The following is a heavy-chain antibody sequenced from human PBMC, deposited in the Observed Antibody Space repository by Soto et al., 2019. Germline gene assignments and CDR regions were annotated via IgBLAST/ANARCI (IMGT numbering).Heavy chain of an antibody. Sequence: QVQLVESGGGVVQTGRSLRLSCAASGFTFSSYGMHWVRQAPGKGLEWVAVISYDGSNKYYADSVKGRFTISRDNSKNPLYLQMNSLRAEDTAVYYCAKVGGVGATTRGQDGSDAFDIWGQGTMVTVSS. V-gene: IGHV3-30*18. CDR1: GFTFSSYG. D-gene: IGHD1-26*01. CDR3: AKVGGVGATTRGQDGSDAFDI. CDR2: ISYDGSNK. J-gene: IGHJ3*02.